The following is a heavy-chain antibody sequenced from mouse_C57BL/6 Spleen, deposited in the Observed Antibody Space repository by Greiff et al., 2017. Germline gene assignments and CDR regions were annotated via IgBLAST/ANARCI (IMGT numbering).Heavy chain of an antibody. D-gene: IGHD2-3*01. V-gene: IGHV1-4*01. J-gene: IGHJ3*01. Sequence: VQLQQSGAELARPGASVKMSCKASGYTFTSYTMHWVKQRPGQGLEWIGYINPSSGYTKYNQKFKDKATLTADKSSSTAYMQLSSLTSEDSAVXCCARMDDGYYGFAYWGQGTLVTVSA. CDR2: INPSSGYT. CDR1: GYTFTSYT. CDR3: ARMDDGYYGFAY.